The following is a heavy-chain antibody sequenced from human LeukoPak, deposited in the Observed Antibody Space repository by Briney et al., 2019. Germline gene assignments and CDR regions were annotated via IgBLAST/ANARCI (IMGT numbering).Heavy chain of an antibody. V-gene: IGHV4-4*07. D-gene: IGHD3-22*01. CDR2: IYTSGST. CDR1: GGSISSYY. CDR3: ARDKYYYDSSGYYPPVNGMDV. J-gene: IGHJ6*02. Sequence: SETLSLTCTVSGGSISSYYWSWIRQPAGKGLEWIGRIYTSGSTNYNPSLKSRVTMSVDTSKNQFSLKLSSVTAADTAVYYCARDKYYYDSSGYYPPVNGMDVWGQGTTVTVSS.